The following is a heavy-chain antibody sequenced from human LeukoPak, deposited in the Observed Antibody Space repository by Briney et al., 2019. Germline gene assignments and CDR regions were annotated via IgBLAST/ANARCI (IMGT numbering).Heavy chain of an antibody. CDR2: ISTSGANI. V-gene: IGHV3-23*01. J-gene: IGHJ4*02. Sequence: PGGSLRLSCAASGFTFSSYAMSWVRQAPGKGLEWVSAISTSGANIYYADSVKGRFTISRDNSKNTLYLQMNSLRAEDTALYYCAKASAGYDNFGCWGQGTLVTVSS. CDR3: AKASAGYDNFGC. D-gene: IGHD5-12*01. CDR1: GFTFSSYA.